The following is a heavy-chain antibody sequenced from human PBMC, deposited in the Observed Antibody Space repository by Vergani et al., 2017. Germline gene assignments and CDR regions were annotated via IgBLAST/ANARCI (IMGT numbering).Heavy chain of an antibody. V-gene: IGHV4-31*03. CDR3: TRSESRYDPYMDV. Sequence: QVQLQESGPGLVKPSQTLSLTCTVSGGPISSGGYYWSWIRQHPGKGLEWIGYIYYSGSTYYNPSLKSRVTISVDTSKNQFSLKLSSVTAADTAVYYCTRSESRYDPYMDVWGKGTTVTVSS. CDR2: IYYSGST. D-gene: IGHD3-3*01. CDR1: GGPISSGGYY. J-gene: IGHJ6*03.